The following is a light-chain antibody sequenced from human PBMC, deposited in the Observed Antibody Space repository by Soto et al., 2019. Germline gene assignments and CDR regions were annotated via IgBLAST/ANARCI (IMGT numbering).Light chain of an antibody. V-gene: IGLV2-8*01. CDR1: SSDVGAYNY. Sequence: QSALTQPPSASGSPGQSVTISCTGTSSDVGAYNYVSWYQQLPGKAPKLIIYEVSKRPSGVPDRFSGSKSGNTASLTVSGLQAEDEADYFCCSYAGTVAYVFGTGTKVTVL. J-gene: IGLJ1*01. CDR2: EVS. CDR3: CSYAGTVAYV.